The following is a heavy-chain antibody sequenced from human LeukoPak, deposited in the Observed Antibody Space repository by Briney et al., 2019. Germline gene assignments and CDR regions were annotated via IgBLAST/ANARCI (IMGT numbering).Heavy chain of an antibody. CDR1: GGSISSYY. V-gene: IGHV4-59*12. D-gene: IGHD5-24*01. J-gene: IGHJ4*02. Sequence: PSETLSLTCTVSGGSISSYYWSWIRQPPGKGLEWIGYIYYSGSTYYNPSLKSRVTISVDTSKNQFSLKLSSVTAADTAVYYCAREGGREMATITYYFDYWGQGTLVTVSS. CDR3: AREGGREMATITYYFDY. CDR2: IYYSGST.